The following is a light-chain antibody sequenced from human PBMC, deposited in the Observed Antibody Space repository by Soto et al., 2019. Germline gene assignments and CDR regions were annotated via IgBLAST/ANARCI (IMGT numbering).Light chain of an antibody. V-gene: IGKV1-5*03. Sequence: DVQMTQSPSTLSASVGDRVTITCRASQSVSSWLAWYQQKPGKAPNLLIYKTSTLNTGVPSRFSGSGSGTEFTLTISSLQPEDFSTYYCQQYNGFPYTFGQGTKLEIK. CDR2: KTS. J-gene: IGKJ2*01. CDR3: QQYNGFPYT. CDR1: QSVSSW.